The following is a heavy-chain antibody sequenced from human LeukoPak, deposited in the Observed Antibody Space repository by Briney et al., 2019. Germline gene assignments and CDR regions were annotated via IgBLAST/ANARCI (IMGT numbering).Heavy chain of an antibody. V-gene: IGHV3-33*01. Sequence: GGSLRLSCAASGFTFSSYGMHWVRQAPGKGLEWVAVIWYDGSNKYYADSVKGRFTISRDNSKNTLYLQMNSLRAEDTAVYYCARGRGPRGSAMDVWGQGTTVTVSS. CDR2: IWYDGSNK. CDR1: GFTFSSYG. D-gene: IGHD3-10*01. CDR3: ARGRGPRGSAMDV. J-gene: IGHJ6*02.